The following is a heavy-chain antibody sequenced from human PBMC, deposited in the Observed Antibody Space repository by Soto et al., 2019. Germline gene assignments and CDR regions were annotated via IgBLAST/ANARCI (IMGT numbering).Heavy chain of an antibody. Sequence: EGSLIRSCAASGCTFSNYGMHWVRQAPGKGLEWGAMICHDGNNKDYADSVRGRFIISRDXSKNRLYLQMNSLRAEDTAVYSCASDLVGASDSYGLDVWGQGT. CDR1: GCTFSNYG. CDR3: ASDLVGASDSYGLDV. CDR2: ICHDGNNK. V-gene: IGHV3-33*01. D-gene: IGHD1-26*01. J-gene: IGHJ6*02.